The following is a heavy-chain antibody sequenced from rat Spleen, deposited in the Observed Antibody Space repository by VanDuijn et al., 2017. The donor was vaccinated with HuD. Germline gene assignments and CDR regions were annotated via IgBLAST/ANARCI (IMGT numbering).Heavy chain of an antibody. CDR1: GFSFSSFP. CDR2: ISSGGGGT. CDR3: AGQYYGYTD. D-gene: IGHD1-6*01. Sequence: EVQLVESDGGLVQPGRSLKLSCAASGFSFSSFPMAWVRQAPKKGLEWVATISSGGGGTYYSDSVKGRFTISRDNAKSTLYLQMDSLRSEDTASYFCAGQYYGYTDWGQGTLVTVSS. J-gene: IGHJ3*01. V-gene: IGHV5-25*01.